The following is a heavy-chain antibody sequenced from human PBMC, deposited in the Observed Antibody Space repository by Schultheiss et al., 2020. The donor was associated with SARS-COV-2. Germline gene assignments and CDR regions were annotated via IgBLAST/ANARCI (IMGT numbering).Heavy chain of an antibody. CDR2: IKSKTDGGTT. V-gene: IGHV3-15*01. CDR1: GFTLNSYW. Sequence: GESLKISCTASGFTLNSYWMHWVRQVPGKGLEWVGRIKSKTDGGTTDYAAPVEGRFTISRDDSKNTLYLQMNSLKTEDTAVYYCAGGDSDPWGQGTLVTVSS. J-gene: IGHJ5*02. D-gene: IGHD1-26*01. CDR3: AGGDSDP.